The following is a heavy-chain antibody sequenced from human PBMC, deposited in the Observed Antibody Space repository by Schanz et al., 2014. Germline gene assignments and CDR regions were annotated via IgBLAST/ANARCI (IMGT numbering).Heavy chain of an antibody. D-gene: IGHD3-3*01. CDR2: TYHAGDI. Sequence: KCPEWIGETYHAGDINYNPSLKSRLTISLDTSRNQFSLNLTSVSAADTAVYYCARQSYDFWSGHYPVFDYWGQGTLETDSA. CDR3: ARQSYDFWSGHYPVFDY. J-gene: IGHJ4*02. V-gene: IGHV4-59*08.